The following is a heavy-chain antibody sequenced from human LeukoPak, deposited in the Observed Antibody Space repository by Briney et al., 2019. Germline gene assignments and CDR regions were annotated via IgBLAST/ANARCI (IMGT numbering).Heavy chain of an antibody. CDR2: IYSGGTT. V-gene: IGHV3-53*01. CDR3: ARERGGVVGGSLDAFDI. D-gene: IGHD1-26*01. Sequence: GGSLRLSCAAAGFTFSSYCMAWVRQAPGKGLEWVSFIYSGGTTYYADSVKGRFTISRDNSKNTLYLQMNSLRAEDTAVYYCARERGGVVGGSLDAFDIWGQGTMVTVSS. CDR1: GFTFSSYC. J-gene: IGHJ3*02.